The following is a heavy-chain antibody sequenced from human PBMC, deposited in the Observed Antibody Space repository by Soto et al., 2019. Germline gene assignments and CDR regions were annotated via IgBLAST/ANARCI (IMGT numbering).Heavy chain of an antibody. CDR1: GGSISSYY. D-gene: IGHD2-21*02. V-gene: IGHV4-59*01. Sequence: PPETLSLTCTVSGGSISSYYWSWIRQPPGKGLEWIGYIYYSGSTNYNPSLKSRVTISEDTSKNQFSLKLSSVTAADTAVYYCARDWGYGYCGGDCADAFDIWGQGTMVTVSS. CDR2: IYYSGST. CDR3: ARDWGYGYCGGDCADAFDI. J-gene: IGHJ3*02.